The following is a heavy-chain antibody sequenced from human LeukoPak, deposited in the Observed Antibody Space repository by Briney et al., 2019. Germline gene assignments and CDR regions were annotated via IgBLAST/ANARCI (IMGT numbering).Heavy chain of an antibody. Sequence: GGSLRLSCAASGLTFSSYAMSWVRQAPGKGLEWVSAISGSGGRTYYADSVKGRFTISRDNSKNTLYLQMNSLRAEDTAVYYCAKDLREYYYDSSGYRAFDYWGQGTLVTVSS. CDR3: AKDLREYYYDSSGYRAFDY. CDR2: ISGSGGRT. CDR1: GLTFSSYA. V-gene: IGHV3-23*01. D-gene: IGHD3-22*01. J-gene: IGHJ4*02.